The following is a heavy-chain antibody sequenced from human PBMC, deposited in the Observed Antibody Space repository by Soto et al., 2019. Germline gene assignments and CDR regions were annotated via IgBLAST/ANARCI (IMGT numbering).Heavy chain of an antibody. Sequence: PGGSLRLSCAASGFTFSSYAMSWVRQAPGKGLEWVSAISGSGGSTYYADSVKGRFTISRDNSKNTLYLQMNSLRAEDTAVYYCAFSHGSGSYSDFDYWGQGTLVTVSS. CDR3: AFSHGSGSYSDFDY. CDR2: ISGSGGST. D-gene: IGHD3-10*01. J-gene: IGHJ4*02. CDR1: GFTFSSYA. V-gene: IGHV3-23*01.